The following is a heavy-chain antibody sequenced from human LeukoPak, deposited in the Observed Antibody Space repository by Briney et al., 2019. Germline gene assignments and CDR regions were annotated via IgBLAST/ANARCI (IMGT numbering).Heavy chain of an antibody. V-gene: IGHV5-51*01. CDR3: ARRRFGGSGSYDYNWFDP. J-gene: IGHJ5*02. D-gene: IGHD3-10*01. CDR1: GYSFTSYW. Sequence: GESLKISCKGSGYSFTSYWIGWVRQMPGKGLEWMGIIYPGDSDTRYSPSFQGQVTISADKSISTAYLQWSSLKASDTAMYYCARRRFGGSGSYDYNWFDPWGQGTLVTVSS. CDR2: IYPGDSDT.